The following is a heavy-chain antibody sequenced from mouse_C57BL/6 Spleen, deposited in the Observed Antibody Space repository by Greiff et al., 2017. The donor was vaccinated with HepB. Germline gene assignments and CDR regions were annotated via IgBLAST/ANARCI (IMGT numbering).Heavy chain of an antibody. CDR1: GYAFSSYW. V-gene: IGHV1-80*01. J-gene: IGHJ4*01. CDR3: ARWLLDYAMDY. CDR2: IYPGDGDT. D-gene: IGHD2-3*01. Sequence: QVQLKQSGAELVKPGASVKISCKASGYAFSSYWMNWVKQRPGKGLEWIGQIYPGDGDTNYNGKFKGKATLTADKSSSTAYMQLSSLTSEDSAVYFCARWLLDYAMDYWGQGTSVTVSS.